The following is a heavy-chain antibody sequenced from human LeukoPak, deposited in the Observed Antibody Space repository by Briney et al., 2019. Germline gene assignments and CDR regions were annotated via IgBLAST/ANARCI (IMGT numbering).Heavy chain of an antibody. CDR1: GFTFSRYW. Sequence: GGSLRLSCVASGFTFSRYWMHWVRQAPGKGLEWVSAISGSGGSTYYADSVKGRFTISRDNSKNTLYLQMNSLRAEDTAVYYCAKDLADSSYYFDYWGQGTLVTVSS. CDR3: AKDLADSSYYFDY. V-gene: IGHV3-23*01. J-gene: IGHJ4*02. CDR2: ISGSGGST. D-gene: IGHD6-6*01.